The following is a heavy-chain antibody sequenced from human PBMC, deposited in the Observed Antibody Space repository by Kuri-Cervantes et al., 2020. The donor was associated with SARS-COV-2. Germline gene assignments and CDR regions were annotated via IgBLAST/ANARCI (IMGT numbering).Heavy chain of an antibody. V-gene: IGHV3-23*01. J-gene: IGHJ4*02. CDR1: GFDFKIYA. CDR3: AKDGYNWGDYFDY. CDR2: IYGSGERT. Sequence: GESLKISCTASGFDFKIYAMSWVRQAPGKGLEWVSSIYGSGERTYYADSVKGRFTVSRDNLRNTLYLEMNGLRAEDTALYFCAKDGYNWGDYFDYWGQGTLVTVSS. D-gene: IGHD1-1*01.